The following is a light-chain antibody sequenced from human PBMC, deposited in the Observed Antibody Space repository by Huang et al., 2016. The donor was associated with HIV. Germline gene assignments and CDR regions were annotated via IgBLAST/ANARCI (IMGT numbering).Light chain of an antibody. Sequence: EILLTQSPATLSVSPGERATLSCRASQSVRNFLAWYQQRPGQPPRLLIYDASTRATGIPDRFSGSGSDTDFTFTINNLQPEDFAVYYCQQRSSWPPFTFGPGTKVDIK. CDR3: QQRSSWPPFT. CDR1: QSVRNF. V-gene: IGKV3-11*01. J-gene: IGKJ3*01. CDR2: DAS.